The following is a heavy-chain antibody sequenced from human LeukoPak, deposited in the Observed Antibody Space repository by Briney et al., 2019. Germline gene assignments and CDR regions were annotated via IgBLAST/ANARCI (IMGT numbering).Heavy chain of an antibody. J-gene: IGHJ4*02. V-gene: IGHV3-30*02. D-gene: IGHD2-15*01. CDR1: GFTFSSYG. CDR2: IRYDGSNK. Sequence: PGGSLRLSCAASGFTFSSYGMHWVRQAPGKGLEWVAFIRYDGSNKYYADSVKGRFTISRDNSKNTLYLQMNSLRAEDTAVYYCAKDRSVVVVAATPAYYFDYWGQGTLVTVSS. CDR3: AKDRSVVVVAATPAYYFDY.